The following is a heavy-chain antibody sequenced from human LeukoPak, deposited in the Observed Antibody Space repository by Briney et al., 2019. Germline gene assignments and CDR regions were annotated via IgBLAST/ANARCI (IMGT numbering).Heavy chain of an antibody. V-gene: IGHV3-48*03. D-gene: IGHD2-8*01. Sequence: GGSLRLSCAASGFTFSSCELKWVRQPPGPGLGWVSYISSSGNTIYYADSVKGRFTISRDNAKNSLYLQMNSLRAEDTAVYYCARDPGRNGHFDYWGQGTLVTVSS. CDR3: ARDPGRNGHFDY. CDR2: ISSSGNTI. CDR1: GFTFSSCE. J-gene: IGHJ4*02.